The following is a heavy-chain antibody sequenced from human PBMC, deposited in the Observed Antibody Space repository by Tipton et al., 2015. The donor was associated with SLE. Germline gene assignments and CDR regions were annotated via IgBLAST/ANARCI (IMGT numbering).Heavy chain of an antibody. J-gene: IGHJ4*02. CDR3: ARGYGDTGY. CDR1: TYSISNGHY. V-gene: IGHV4-38-2*02. CDR2: VYHTGNT. Sequence: TLSLTCSVSTYSISNGHYWAWVRQPPGKGLEWIGTVYHTGNTYYNPSLKSRVTISVDTSKNQFSLKLTSVTAADTAVYYCARGYGDTGYWGQGTLVTVSS. D-gene: IGHD4-17*01.